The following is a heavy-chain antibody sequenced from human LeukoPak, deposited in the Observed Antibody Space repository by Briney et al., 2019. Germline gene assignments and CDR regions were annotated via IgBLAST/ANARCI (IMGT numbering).Heavy chain of an antibody. CDR1: GDSMRNYY. D-gene: IGHD3-10*01. V-gene: IGHV4-4*07. CDR3: ARESTRYGSGNYNWFDR. Sequence: SETLSLTCTVSGDSMRNYYWAWIRQSPGKGLEWIGRIYRSGTTNYSPSLHSRVTMSIDTSQNYFSLKLTSVTAADTAVYYCARESTRYGSGNYNWFDRWGQGTLVTVSS. J-gene: IGHJ5*02. CDR2: IYRSGTT.